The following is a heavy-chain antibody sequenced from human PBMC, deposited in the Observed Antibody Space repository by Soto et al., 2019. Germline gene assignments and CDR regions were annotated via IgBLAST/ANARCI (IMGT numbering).Heavy chain of an antibody. CDR3: ARDLWPVLLRTIPGYGMDV. CDR1: GYTFTSYY. D-gene: IGHD6-19*01. V-gene: IGHV1-46*01. J-gene: IGHJ6*02. CDR2: INPSGGST. Sequence: ASVKVSCKASGYTFTSYYMHWVRQAPGQGLEWMGIINPSGGSTSYAQKFQGRVTMTRDTSTSTVYMELSSLRSEDTAVYYCARDLWPVLLRTIPGYGMDVWGQGTTVTVSS.